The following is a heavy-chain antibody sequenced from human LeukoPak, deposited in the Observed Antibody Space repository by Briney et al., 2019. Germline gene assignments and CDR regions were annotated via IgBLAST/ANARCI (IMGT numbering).Heavy chain of an antibody. CDR3: AKDRTATTMVVGAFDI. J-gene: IGHJ3*02. V-gene: IGHV3-11*01. Sequence: GGSLRLSCAASGFTFSDYYMSWIRQAPGKGLEWVSYISSSGSTIYYADSVKGRFTISRDNSKKTLYLQMNSLRAEDTAVYYCAKDRTATTMVVGAFDIWGQGTMVIVSS. CDR2: ISSSGSTI. CDR1: GFTFSDYY. D-gene: IGHD4-23*01.